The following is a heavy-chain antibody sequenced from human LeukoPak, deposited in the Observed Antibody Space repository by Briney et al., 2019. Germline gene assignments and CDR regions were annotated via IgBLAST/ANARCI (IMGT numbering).Heavy chain of an antibody. CDR2: IIPIFGTA. D-gene: IGHD3-10*01. J-gene: IGHJ4*01. CDR1: GGTFSSYA. CDR3: ATPDGSGSSPLDY. V-gene: IGHV1-69*05. Sequence: GASVKVSCKASGGTFSSYAISWVRQAPGQGLEWMGGIIPIFGTANYAQKFQGRVTITTDESTSTAYMELSSLRSEDTAVYSCATPDGSGSSPLDYWGHGNLVTASS.